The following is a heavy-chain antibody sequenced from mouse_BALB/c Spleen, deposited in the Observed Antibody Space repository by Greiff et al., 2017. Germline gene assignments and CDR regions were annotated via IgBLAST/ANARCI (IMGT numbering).Heavy chain of an antibody. V-gene: IGHV5-6-3*01. CDR3: ARANYYGSSLYYAMDY. J-gene: IGHJ4*01. D-gene: IGHD1-1*01. CDR2: INSNGGST. Sequence: EVHLVESGGGLVQPGGSLKLSCAASGFTFSSYGMSWVRQTPDKRLELVATINSNGGSTYYPDSVKGRFTISRDNAKNTLYLQMSSLKSEDTAMYYCARANYYGSSLYYAMDYWGQGTSVTVSS. CDR1: GFTFSSYG.